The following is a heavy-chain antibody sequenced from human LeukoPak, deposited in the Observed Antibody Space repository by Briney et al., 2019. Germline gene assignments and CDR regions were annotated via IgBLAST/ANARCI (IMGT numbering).Heavy chain of an antibody. D-gene: IGHD3-16*01. CDR1: GGSLSSYY. CDR2: IFYTGST. V-gene: IGHV4-59*12. J-gene: IGHJ3*02. CDR3: ARVGADAFDI. Sequence: PSETLSLTCTVSGGSLSSYYWSWIRQPPGKGLEWVGFIFYTGSTYYNPSLKSRVTISVDTSKNQFSLKLSSVTAADTAVYYCARVGADAFDIWGQGTMVTVSS.